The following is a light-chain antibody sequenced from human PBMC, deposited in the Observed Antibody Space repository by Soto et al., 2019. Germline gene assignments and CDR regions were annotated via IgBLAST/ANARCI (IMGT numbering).Light chain of an antibody. CDR2: SVS. CDR3: SSSTSSSTYL. CDR1: SSDVGAYNS. Sequence: QSALTQPASVSGSPGQSITISCTGTSSDVGAYNSVSWYQQHPDKAPKLIIYSVSYRSSGVSDRFSGSKSDNTASLTISGLHTEDEADYYCSSSTSSSTYLFGTGTKLTFL. J-gene: IGLJ1*01. V-gene: IGLV2-14*03.